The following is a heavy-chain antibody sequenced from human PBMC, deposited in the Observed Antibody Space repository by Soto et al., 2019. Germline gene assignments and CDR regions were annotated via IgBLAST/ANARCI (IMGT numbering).Heavy chain of an antibody. CDR1: VGTFSSYT. Sequence: QVQLVQSGAEVKKPGSSVKVSCKASVGTFSSYTISWVRQSPGQGLEWMGRIIPILGIANYAQKFQGRVTITADKSTSTAYMELSSLRSEDTAVYYCATRPSVAGNLDYWGQGTLVTVSS. CDR2: IIPILGIA. CDR3: ATRPSVAGNLDY. J-gene: IGHJ4*02. D-gene: IGHD6-19*01. V-gene: IGHV1-69*02.